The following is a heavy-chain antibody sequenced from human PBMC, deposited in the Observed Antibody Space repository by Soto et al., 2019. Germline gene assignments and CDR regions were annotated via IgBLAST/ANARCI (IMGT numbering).Heavy chain of an antibody. CDR3: ARVRNQAGDAHTQYGFDY. J-gene: IGHJ4*02. Sequence: QVQLQESGPGLVKPSQTLSLTCTVSGGSISSGDYYWSWIRQPPGKGLEWIGYIYYSGSTYYNPSLKSRVTISVDTSKNQFSLKLSSVTAADTAVYYCARVRNQAGDAHTQYGFDYWGQGTLVTVSS. CDR2: IYYSGST. CDR1: GGSISSGDYY. V-gene: IGHV4-30-4*01. D-gene: IGHD2-2*01.